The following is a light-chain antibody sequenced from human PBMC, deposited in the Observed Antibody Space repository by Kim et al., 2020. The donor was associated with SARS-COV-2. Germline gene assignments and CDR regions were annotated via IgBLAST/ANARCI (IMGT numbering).Light chain of an antibody. CDR1: QNIRIG. J-gene: IGKJ4*01. CDR3: QQYDDNSPLT. CDR2: NTS. Sequence: SDGDTSTITCRASQNIRIGFAWYQQKPGKAPKLLIYNTSALETGVPSRFSGTGSETEFTLTISGLQPDDFATYYCQQYDDNSPLTFGGGTRVDIK. V-gene: IGKV1-5*03.